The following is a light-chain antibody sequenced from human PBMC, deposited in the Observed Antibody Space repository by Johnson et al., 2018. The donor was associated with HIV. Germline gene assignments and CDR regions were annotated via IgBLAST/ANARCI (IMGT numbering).Light chain of an antibody. CDR2: DNN. CDR3: GTWDSSLSSGGAGPLV. Sequence: QSVLTQPPSVSAAPGQKVTISCSGSSSNIGNNYVSWYQQLPGTAPKLLIYDNNKRPSGIPDRFSGSKSGTSATLGITGLQTGDEADYYCGTWDSSLSSGGAGPLVVGTGTKVTGL. V-gene: IGLV1-51*01. CDR1: SSNIGNNY. J-gene: IGLJ1*01.